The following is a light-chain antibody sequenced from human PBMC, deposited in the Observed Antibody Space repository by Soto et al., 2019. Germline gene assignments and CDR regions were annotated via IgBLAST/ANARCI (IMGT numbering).Light chain of an antibody. V-gene: IGLV2-14*01. Sequence: QSVLTQPASVSGSPGQSITISCTGTGSDVGAYDYVSWYQQHPGRPPKLIIFEVINRPSGVSSRFSGSRSGNTASLTISGLQAQDEADYYCSSYTTMSTKVFGTGTKVTVL. J-gene: IGLJ1*01. CDR3: SSYTTMSTKV. CDR1: GSDVGAYDY. CDR2: EVI.